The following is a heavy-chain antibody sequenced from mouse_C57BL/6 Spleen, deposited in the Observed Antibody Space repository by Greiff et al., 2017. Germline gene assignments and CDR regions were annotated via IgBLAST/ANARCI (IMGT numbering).Heavy chain of an antibody. J-gene: IGHJ2*01. CDR2: IDPANGNT. D-gene: IGHD4-1*01. V-gene: IGHV14-3*01. CDR1: GFNIKNTY. CDR3: ARANWGMGDYFDH. Sequence: VQLKESVAELVRPGASVKLSCTASGFNIKNTYMHWVKQRPEQGLEWIGRIDPANGNTKYAPKFQGKATITADTSSNTAYLQLSSLTSEDTAIYYCARANWGMGDYFDHWGQGTTLTVSS.